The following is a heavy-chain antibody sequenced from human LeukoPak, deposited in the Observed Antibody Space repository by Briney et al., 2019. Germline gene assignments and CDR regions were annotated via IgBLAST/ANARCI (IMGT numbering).Heavy chain of an antibody. CDR1: GFTFSSYW. V-gene: IGHV3-74*01. CDR2: INTDGSST. CDR3: AKSKRDSSSSLDF. Sequence: PGGSLRLSCAASGFTFSSYWMHWVRQAPGKGLVWVSRINTDGSSTSYTDSVKGRFTISRDNAKNTLYLQMNSLRAEDTAVYYCAKSKRDSSSSLDFWGQGTLVTVSS. J-gene: IGHJ4*02. D-gene: IGHD6-13*01.